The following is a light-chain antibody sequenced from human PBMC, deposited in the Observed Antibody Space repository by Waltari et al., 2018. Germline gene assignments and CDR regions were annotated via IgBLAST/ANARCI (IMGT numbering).Light chain of an antibody. CDR3: QALGTGAWV. CDR1: ILGNKY. J-gene: IGLJ3*02. CDR2: QDT. V-gene: IGLV3-1*01. Sequence: SYELTQPPSVSVSPGQTASITCSGDILGNKYASWYQQKPGQSHLLVIYQDTQRPSEIPERFSGSKSANAATLTITGTQAMDEADYYCQALGTGAWVFVGGTKLTVL.